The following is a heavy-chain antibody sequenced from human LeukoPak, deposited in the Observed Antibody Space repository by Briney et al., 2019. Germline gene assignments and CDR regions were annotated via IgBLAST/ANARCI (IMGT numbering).Heavy chain of an antibody. CDR3: ARDRRIVVVPAASYYYYYGMDV. Sequence: PSETLSLTCAVSGGSISSSNWWSWVRQPPGKGLEWIGEIYHSGSTNYNPSLKSRVTISVDKSKNQFSLKLSSVTAADTAVYYCARDRRIVVVPAASYYYYYGMDVWGQGTTVTVSS. J-gene: IGHJ6*02. CDR1: GGSISSSNW. D-gene: IGHD2-2*01. V-gene: IGHV4-4*02. CDR2: IYHSGST.